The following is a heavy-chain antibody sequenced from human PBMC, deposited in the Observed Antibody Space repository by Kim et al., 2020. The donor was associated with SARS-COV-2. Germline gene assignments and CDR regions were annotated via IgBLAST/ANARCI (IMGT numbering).Heavy chain of an antibody. D-gene: IGHD5-18*01. CDR3: AMRRGNTADENPEYFQH. CDR1: GGSISSSNW. J-gene: IGHJ1*01. Sequence: SETLSLTCAVSGGSISSSNWWSWVRQPPGKGLEWIGEIYHSGSTNYNPSLKSRVTISVDKSKNQFSLKLSSVTAADTAVYYCAMRRGNTADENPEYFQHWGQGTLVTVSS. V-gene: IGHV4-4*02. CDR2: IYHSGST.